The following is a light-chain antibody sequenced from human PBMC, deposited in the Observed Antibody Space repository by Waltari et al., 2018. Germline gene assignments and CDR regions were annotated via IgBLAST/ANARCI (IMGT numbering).Light chain of an antibody. CDR1: SSDVGGYNY. CDR2: EVS. CDR3: SSYTSSSTPVV. V-gene: IGLV2-14*01. J-gene: IGLJ2*01. Sequence: QSALTQPASVSGSPGQSITISCTGTSSDVGGYNYVSWYQQHPSKAPKLMIYEVSNRPSGVSNRFSGSKSGNTASLTISGRQAEDEADYYCSSYTSSSTPVVFGGGTKLTVL.